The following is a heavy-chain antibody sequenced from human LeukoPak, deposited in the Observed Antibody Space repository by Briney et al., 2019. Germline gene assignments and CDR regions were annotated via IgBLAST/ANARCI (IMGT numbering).Heavy chain of an antibody. CDR3: ARDPSGLDYDSSGDY. CDR1: GGSISSGSYY. D-gene: IGHD3-22*01. V-gene: IGHV4-61*02. Sequence: SETLSLTCTVSGGSISSGSYYWSWIRQPAGKGLEWIGRIHSSGSTTYNPSLKSRVTISIDRSKNQFSLKLSSVTAADTAVYYCARDPSGLDYDSSGDYWGQGALVTVSS. CDR2: IHSSGST. J-gene: IGHJ4*02.